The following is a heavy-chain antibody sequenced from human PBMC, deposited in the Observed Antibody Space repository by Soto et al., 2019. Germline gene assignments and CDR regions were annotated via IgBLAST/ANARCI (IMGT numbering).Heavy chain of an antibody. CDR2: IWYDGSNK. V-gene: IGHV3-33*01. CDR1: GFTFSSYG. CDR3: ARDQQWLVRFYFDF. D-gene: IGHD6-19*01. J-gene: IGHJ4*02. Sequence: GGSLRLSCAASGFTFSSYGMHWVRQAPGKGLEWVAVIWYDGSNKYYADSVKGRFTISRDNSKNTLYLQMNSLRAEDTAVHYCARDQQWLVRFYFDFWGQGTLVTVS.